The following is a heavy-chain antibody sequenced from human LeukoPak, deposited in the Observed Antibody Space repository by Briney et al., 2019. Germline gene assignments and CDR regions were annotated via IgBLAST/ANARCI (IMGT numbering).Heavy chain of an antibody. V-gene: IGHV4-4*07. D-gene: IGHD6-19*01. CDR3: ARKGLSAVAGAFDI. Sequence: SETLFLTCTVSGDSITSYYWSWIRQPAGKGLEWIGRIYTTGSTNYNPSLKNRVTLSMDASKEQFSLKLTSVTAADTAVYYCARKGLSAVAGAFDIWGQGTMVTVSS. CDR2: IYTTGST. J-gene: IGHJ3*02. CDR1: GDSITSYY.